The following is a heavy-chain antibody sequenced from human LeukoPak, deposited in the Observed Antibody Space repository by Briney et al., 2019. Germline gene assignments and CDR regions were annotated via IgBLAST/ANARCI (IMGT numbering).Heavy chain of an antibody. CDR2: IYHSGST. J-gene: IGHJ4*02. Sequence: SETLSLTCTVSGGSISSSSYYWGWIRQPPGKGLEWIGTIYHSGSTYYNPSLKSRVTISVDTSKNQFSLKLSSVTAADTAVYYCARGVLRLGEFVWGQGTLVTVSS. CDR3: ARGVLRLGEFV. V-gene: IGHV4-39*01. CDR1: GGSISSSSYY. D-gene: IGHD3-16*01.